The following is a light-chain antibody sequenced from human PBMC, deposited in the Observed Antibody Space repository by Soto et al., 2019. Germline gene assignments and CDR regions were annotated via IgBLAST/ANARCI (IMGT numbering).Light chain of an antibody. J-gene: IGLJ2*01. CDR3: SSYISSSTLVV. Sequence: QSVLTQPASVSGSPGQSITISCTGTSSDGGGYNYVSWYQQHPGKAPKLMIYEVNNRPSGVSNRFSGSKSGNTASLTISGLQPEDEADYYCSSYISSSTLVVFGGGTKLTVL. CDR1: SSDGGGYNY. V-gene: IGLV2-14*01. CDR2: EVN.